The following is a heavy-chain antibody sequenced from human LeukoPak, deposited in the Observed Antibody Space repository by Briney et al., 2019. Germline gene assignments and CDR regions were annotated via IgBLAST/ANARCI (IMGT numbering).Heavy chain of an antibody. CDR3: ATQWLGGWVDY. Sequence: ASVKVSCKASGYTFTSYGISWVRQAPGQGLEWMGWISAYNGNTNYAQKLQGRVTMTTDTSTSTAYMELRSLRSDDTAAYYCATQWLGGWVDYWGQGILVTVSS. CDR2: ISAYNGNT. V-gene: IGHV1-18*01. CDR1: GYTFTSYG. D-gene: IGHD6-19*01. J-gene: IGHJ4*02.